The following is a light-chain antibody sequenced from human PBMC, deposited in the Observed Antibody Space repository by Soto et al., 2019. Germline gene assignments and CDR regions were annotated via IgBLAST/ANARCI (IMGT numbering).Light chain of an antibody. CDR3: CSYAGDYPFV. V-gene: IGLV2-11*01. CDR1: SSDVGGYNY. J-gene: IGLJ1*01. Sequence: QSALTQPRSVSGSPGQSVTISRTGSSSDVGGYNYVTWYQQYPGKAPKVMIYDVKTRPSGVPDRSSGSNSGNTASLTISGLQAEDEADYYCCSYAGDYPFVFGTGTKLTVL. CDR2: DVK.